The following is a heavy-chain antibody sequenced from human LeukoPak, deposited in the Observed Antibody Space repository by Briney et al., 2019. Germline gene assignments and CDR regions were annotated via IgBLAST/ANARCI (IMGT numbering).Heavy chain of an antibody. CDR2: IYYSGST. J-gene: IGHJ4*02. D-gene: IGHD3-10*01. Sequence: PSETLSLTCSVSGYSISSDYYWGCIRQPPGKGLEWIGFIYYSGSTNYNPSLKSRVTISVDTSKNQFSLKLSSVTAADTAVYYCARVGSIRGFGELLSWGQGTLVTVSS. CDR3: ARVGSIRGFGELLS. V-gene: IGHV4-38-2*02. CDR1: GYSISSDYY.